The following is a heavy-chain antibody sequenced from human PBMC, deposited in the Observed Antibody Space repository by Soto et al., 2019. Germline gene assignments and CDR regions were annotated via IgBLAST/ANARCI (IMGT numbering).Heavy chain of an antibody. CDR1: GFTFDDYA. Sequence: EVQLVESGGGLVQPGRSLRLSCAASGFTFDDYAMHWVRQAPGKGLEWVSGISWNSGSIGYADSVKGRFTISRDNAKNTLYLQMNSLRAEDTALYYCAKEVTTEAYWGQGTLVTGSS. CDR2: ISWNSGSI. D-gene: IGHD4-17*01. CDR3: AKEVTTEAY. V-gene: IGHV3-9*01. J-gene: IGHJ4*02.